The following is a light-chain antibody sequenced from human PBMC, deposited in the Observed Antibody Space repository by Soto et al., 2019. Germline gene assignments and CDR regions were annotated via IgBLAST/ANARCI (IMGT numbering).Light chain of an antibody. J-gene: IGKJ5*01. V-gene: IGKV3-15*01. CDR1: QSVSRSY. CDR2: YAS. CDR3: QQYNNWPFIT. Sequence: EIVLTQSLGTLSLSPGERATLSCRSSQSVSRSYLSWYQQKPGQAPRLLIYYASYRATGTKARFSGSVAGTEFILTISSLQSEDFAVYYCQQYNNWPFITFGQGTRLEI.